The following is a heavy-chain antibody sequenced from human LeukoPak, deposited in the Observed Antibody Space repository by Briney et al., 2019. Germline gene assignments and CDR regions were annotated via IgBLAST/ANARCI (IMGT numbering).Heavy chain of an antibody. Sequence: SQTLSLTCTVSGGSISSGSYYWSWIRQPAGKGLEWIGRIYTSGSTNYNPSLKSRVTISVDTSRNQFSLKLSSVTAADTSVYYCARGGPQQVLRFLEWYPAFYFDYWGQGTLVTVSS. J-gene: IGHJ4*02. V-gene: IGHV4-61*02. CDR1: GGSISSGSYY. CDR3: ARGGPQQVLRFLEWYPAFYFDY. D-gene: IGHD3-3*01. CDR2: IYTSGST.